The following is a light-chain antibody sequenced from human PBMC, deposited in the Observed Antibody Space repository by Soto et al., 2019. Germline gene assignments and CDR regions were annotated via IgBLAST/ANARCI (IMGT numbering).Light chain of an antibody. Sequence: QSALTQPASVSGSPGQSITISCTGTSSGVGYDNYVSWFQQHPGKAPKPMIYEVSRRPSGVSNRFSESKSANTASLSISGLQAEDEADYYCTSHTASSTWVFGGATKLTVL. CDR3: TSHTASSTWV. J-gene: IGLJ3*02. CDR2: EVS. V-gene: IGLV2-14*01. CDR1: SSGVGYDNY.